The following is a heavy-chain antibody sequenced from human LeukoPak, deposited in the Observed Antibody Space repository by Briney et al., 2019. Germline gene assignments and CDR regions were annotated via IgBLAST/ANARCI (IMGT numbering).Heavy chain of an antibody. CDR2: ISSSSSYI. CDR1: GFTFSSYS. J-gene: IGHJ4*02. Sequence: NPGGSLRLSCAASGFTFSSYSMNWVRQAPGKGLEWVSSISSSSSYIYYADSVKGRFTISRDNAKNSLYLQMNSLRAEDTAVYYCARDRMVAATAFDYWGQGTLVTVSS. D-gene: IGHD2-15*01. CDR3: ARDRMVAATAFDY. V-gene: IGHV3-21*01.